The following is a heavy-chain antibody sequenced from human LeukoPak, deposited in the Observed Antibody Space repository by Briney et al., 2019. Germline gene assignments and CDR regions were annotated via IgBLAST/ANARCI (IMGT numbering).Heavy chain of an antibody. J-gene: IGHJ6*02. V-gene: IGHV3-23*01. CDR1: GFTFTTYA. CDR2: VSKSDGTT. Sequence: GGSLRLSCAASGFTFTTYAMSWVRQAPGKGLEWVSSVSKSDGTTYYADSVKGRLTISRDNSKNTLHLQMNGLRAEDTAVYYCTRGSYGMDVWGQGTTVTVSS. CDR3: TRGSYGMDV.